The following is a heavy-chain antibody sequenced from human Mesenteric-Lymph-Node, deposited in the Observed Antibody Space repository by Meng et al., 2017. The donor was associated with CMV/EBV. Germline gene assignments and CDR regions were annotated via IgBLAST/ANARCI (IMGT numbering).Heavy chain of an antibody. V-gene: IGHV4-31*02. CDR2: IYYSGST. CDR1: SISSGGYY. Sequence: SISSGGYYWSWIRQHPGKGLEWIGYIYYSGSTYYNPSIKSRVTISVDTSKNQFSLKLSSVTAADTAVYYCARETKLGYYYGSTIDYWGQGTLVTVSS. CDR3: ARETKLGYYYGSTIDY. D-gene: IGHD3-10*01. J-gene: IGHJ4*02.